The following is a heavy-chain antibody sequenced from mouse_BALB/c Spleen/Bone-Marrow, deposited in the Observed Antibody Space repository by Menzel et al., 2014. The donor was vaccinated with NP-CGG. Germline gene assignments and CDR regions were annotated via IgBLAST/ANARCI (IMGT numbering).Heavy chain of an antibody. J-gene: IGHJ4*01. D-gene: IGHD2-1*01. CDR1: GFTFSSYA. CDR2: ISSGGST. V-gene: IGHV5-6-5*01. CDR3: VYGNYSYYYAMDF. Sequence: EVMLVESGGGLVKPGGSLKLSCAASGFTFSSYAMSWVRQTPEKRLEWVASISSGGSTFYPDSVKRPIHHLQRECRNILYLQMSSLRSEDTAMYYCVYGNYSYYYAMDFWGQGTSVTVSS.